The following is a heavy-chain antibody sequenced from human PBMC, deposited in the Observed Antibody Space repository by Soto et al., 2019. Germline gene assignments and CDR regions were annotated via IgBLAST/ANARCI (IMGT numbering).Heavy chain of an antibody. CDR3: TRGSACDY. Sequence: ESGGGLVKPGGSLRLSCEASGFTFSSYNMNWVRQAPGKGLEWVSSISGSGSYIYYADSVKGRFTISRDNAKNSLYLQMNGLRAEDTAVYYCTRGSACDYWGQGTLVTVSS. CDR2: ISGSGSYI. J-gene: IGHJ4*02. CDR1: GFTFSSYN. V-gene: IGHV3-21*01.